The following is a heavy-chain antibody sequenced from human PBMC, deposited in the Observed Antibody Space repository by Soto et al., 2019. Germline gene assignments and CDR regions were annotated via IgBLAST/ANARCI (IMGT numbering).Heavy chain of an antibody. CDR2: ISGSGGST. CDR1: GFTFSSYA. D-gene: IGHD4-17*01. Sequence: GGSLRLSCAASGFTFSSYAMSWVRQAPGKGLEWVSAISGSGGSTYYADSVKGRFTISRDNSKNTLYLQMNSLRAEDTAVYYCAKDLEVMTTVPEGVDYWGQGTLVTVSS. J-gene: IGHJ4*02. V-gene: IGHV3-23*01. CDR3: AKDLEVMTTVPEGVDY.